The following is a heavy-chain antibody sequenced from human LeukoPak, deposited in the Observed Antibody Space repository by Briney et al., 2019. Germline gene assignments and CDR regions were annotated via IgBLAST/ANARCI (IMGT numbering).Heavy chain of an antibody. D-gene: IGHD3-10*01. Sequence: SETLSLTCAVSGGSISSGGYSWSWIRQPPGKGLEWIGYIYHSGSTYYNPSLKSRVTISVDRSKNQFSLKLSSVTAADTAVYYCARGSNYYGSGTRFDPWGQGTLVTVSS. CDR1: GGSISSGGYS. V-gene: IGHV4-30-2*01. CDR3: ARGSNYYGSGTRFDP. CDR2: IYHSGST. J-gene: IGHJ5*02.